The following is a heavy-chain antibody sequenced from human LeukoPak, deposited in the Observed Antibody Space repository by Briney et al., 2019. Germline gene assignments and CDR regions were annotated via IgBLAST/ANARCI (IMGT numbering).Heavy chain of an antibody. Sequence: PSQTLSLTCAVPGGSISSGGYSWSWIRQPPGKGLEWIGYIYHSGSTYYNPSLKSRVTISVDRSKNQFSLKLSSVTAADTAVYYCARVRAHPLAVAGTRYFDYWGQGTLVTVSS. CDR1: GGSISSGGYS. CDR2: IYHSGST. V-gene: IGHV4-30-2*01. J-gene: IGHJ4*02. D-gene: IGHD6-19*01. CDR3: ARVRAHPLAVAGTRYFDY.